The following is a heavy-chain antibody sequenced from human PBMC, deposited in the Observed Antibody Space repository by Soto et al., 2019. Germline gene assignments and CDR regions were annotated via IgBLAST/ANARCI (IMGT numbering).Heavy chain of an antibody. J-gene: IGHJ5*02. CDR2: ISSSSSYI. V-gene: IGHV3-21*01. D-gene: IGHD3-22*01. CDR1: GFTFSSYS. CDR3: ARDSTYYYDSSGYYIWFDP. Sequence: PGGSLRLSCAASGFTFSSYSMNWVRQAPGKGLEWVSSISSSSSYIYYADSVKGRFTISRDNAKNSLYLQMNSLRAEDTAVYYCARDSTYYYDSSGYYIWFDPWGQGTLVTVSS.